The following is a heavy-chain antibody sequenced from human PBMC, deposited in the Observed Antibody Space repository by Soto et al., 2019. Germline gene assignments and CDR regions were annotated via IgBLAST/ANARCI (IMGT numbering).Heavy chain of an antibody. V-gene: IGHV1-3*01. J-gene: IGHJ4*02. CDR3: ARVSFETSGYADY. CDR1: GYIFSTYT. CDR2: INAANGNT. Sequence: ASVKVSCKASGYIFSTYTMHWVRQAPGQRLEWMGWINAANGNTKYSQNFQGRVTISRDTSASTAYLELSSLRSEDTAVYYCARVSFETSGYADYWGQGNLVTVSS. D-gene: IGHD3-22*01.